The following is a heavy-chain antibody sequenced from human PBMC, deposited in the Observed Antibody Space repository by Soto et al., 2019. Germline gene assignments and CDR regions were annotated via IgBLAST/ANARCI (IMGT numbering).Heavy chain of an antibody. V-gene: IGHV3-74*01. CDR1: GFTFSSLW. CDR3: ATWHFPVIAFDV. Sequence: GGSLRLSCSTTGFTFSSLWIPWVRPAPGMGLVWVSRINSDGSSTSYADSVKGRFTISRDNAKNTLYLQMNSLSAEDTAVYYCATWHFPVIAFDVWGLGTMVTVSS. CDR2: INSDGSST. J-gene: IGHJ3*01. D-gene: IGHD3-3*02.